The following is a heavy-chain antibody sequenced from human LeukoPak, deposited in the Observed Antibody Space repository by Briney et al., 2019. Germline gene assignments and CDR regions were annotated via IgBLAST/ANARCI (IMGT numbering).Heavy chain of an antibody. CDR2: ISYDGSNK. CDR3: ARETGLSLSVAFDI. Sequence: GGSLRLSCAASGFTFSSYAMHWVRQAPGKGLEWVAVISYDGSNKYYADSVKGRFTISRDNSKNTLYLQMNSLRAEDTAVYYCARETGLSLSVAFDIWGQGTMVTVSS. J-gene: IGHJ3*02. CDR1: GFTFSSYA. V-gene: IGHV3-30-3*01. D-gene: IGHD1-14*01.